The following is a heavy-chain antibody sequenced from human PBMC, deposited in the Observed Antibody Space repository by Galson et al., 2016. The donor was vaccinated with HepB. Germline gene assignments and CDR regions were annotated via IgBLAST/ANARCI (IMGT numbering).Heavy chain of an antibody. V-gene: IGHV1-18*01. CDR2: ISTHSGTT. J-gene: IGHJ4*02. Sequence: SVKVSCKASGYTFTTYGITWVRQAPGQGLEWTGWISTHSGTTNHAQELQGRITMTTDTSASTAYMEVANLKSDDTAIYYCVRDRERSLDCWGQGTLVSVSS. D-gene: IGHD2-21*02. CDR1: GYTFTTYG. CDR3: VRDRERSLDC.